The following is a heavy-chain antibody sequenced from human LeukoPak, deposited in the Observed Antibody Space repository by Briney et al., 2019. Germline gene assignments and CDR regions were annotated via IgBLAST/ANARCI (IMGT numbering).Heavy chain of an antibody. CDR1: GFTFSSYW. D-gene: IGHD6-19*01. CDR3: AKDIRAGGSGWFGPFDY. V-gene: IGHV3-7*03. J-gene: IGHJ4*02. CDR2: IKQDGSEK. Sequence: GGSLRLSCAASGFTFSSYWMSWVRQAPGKGLEWVANIKQDGSEKYYADSVKGRFTISRDNAKNSLYLQMNSLRAEDTALYYCAKDIRAGGSGWFGPFDYWGQGTLVTVSS.